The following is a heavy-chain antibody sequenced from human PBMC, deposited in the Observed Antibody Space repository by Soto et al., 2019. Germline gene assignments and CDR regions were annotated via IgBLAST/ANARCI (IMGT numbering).Heavy chain of an antibody. J-gene: IGHJ4*02. CDR2: IWYDGSNK. CDR1: GFTFKNYA. CDR3: ARDGDIVVVPAASPFDY. V-gene: IGHV3-33*08. D-gene: IGHD2-2*01. Sequence: GGSLRLSCAASGFTFKNYAMHWVRQAPGKGLEWVAVIWYDGSNKYYADSVKGRFTISRDNSKNTLYLQMNSLRAEDTAVYYCARDGDIVVVPAASPFDYWGQGTLVTVSS.